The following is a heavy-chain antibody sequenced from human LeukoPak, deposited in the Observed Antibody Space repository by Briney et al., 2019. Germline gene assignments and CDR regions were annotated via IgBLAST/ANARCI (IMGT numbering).Heavy chain of an antibody. J-gene: IGHJ4*02. CDR1: GESISSTNW. V-gene: IGHV4-4*02. D-gene: IGHD2-15*01. Sequence: SETLSLTCAVSGESISSTNWWSWVRQAPGKGLEWIGEIYHSGTTNYNPSLKSRVTISFDTSKNQFSLKLSSVTAADTAVYYCARVSLGNCSGGSCYPAHFDYWGQGTLVTVSS. CDR3: ARVSLGNCSGGSCYPAHFDY. CDR2: IYHSGTT.